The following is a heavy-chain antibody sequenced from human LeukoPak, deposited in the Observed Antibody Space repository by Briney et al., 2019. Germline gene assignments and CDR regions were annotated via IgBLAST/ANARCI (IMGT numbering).Heavy chain of an antibody. J-gene: IGHJ4*02. CDR2: IWDDGRNK. V-gene: IGHV3-33*01. CDR1: RFIFSNYG. Sequence: GGSLRLSCIASRFIFSNYGMHWVRQVPGKGLEWVAEIWDDGRNKYYADSVKGRFTISRDNSKKTLYLQMNSLRVEDTAVYYCVRDGPRAYCGVDCYPDFDYWGRGTLVTVSS. CDR3: VRDGPRAYCGVDCYPDFDY. D-gene: IGHD2-21*02.